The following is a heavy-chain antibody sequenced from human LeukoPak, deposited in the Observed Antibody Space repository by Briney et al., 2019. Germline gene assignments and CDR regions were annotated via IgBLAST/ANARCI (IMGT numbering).Heavy chain of an antibody. J-gene: IGHJ3*02. Sequence: GASVKVSCKASGGTFSSYAISWVRQAPGQGLEWMGRIIPILGIASYAQKFQGRVTITADKSTSTAYMELSSLRSEDTAVYYCARAPLGYGDAFDIWGQGTMVTVSS. V-gene: IGHV1-69*04. D-gene: IGHD5-18*01. CDR3: ARAPLGYGDAFDI. CDR2: IIPILGIA. CDR1: GGTFSSYA.